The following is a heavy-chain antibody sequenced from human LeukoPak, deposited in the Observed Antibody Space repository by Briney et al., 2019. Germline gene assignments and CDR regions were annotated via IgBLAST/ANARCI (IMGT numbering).Heavy chain of an antibody. Sequence: GASVKVSCKASGYTFTSYGISWVRQAPGQGLEWMGWISAYNGNTNYAQKLQGRVTMTTDTSTSTAYMELRSLRSDDTAVYYCAKEGKGLLDYYYYGMDVWGQGTTVTVSS. D-gene: IGHD2-15*01. CDR3: AKEGKGLLDYYYYGMDV. CDR2: ISAYNGNT. V-gene: IGHV1-18*01. J-gene: IGHJ6*02. CDR1: GYTFTSYG.